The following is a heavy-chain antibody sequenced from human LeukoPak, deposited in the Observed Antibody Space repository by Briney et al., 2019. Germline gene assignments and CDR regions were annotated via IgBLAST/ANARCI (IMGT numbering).Heavy chain of an antibody. Sequence: PGGSLRLSCAVTGFTLSSYGMSWVRQAPGKGLEWVSAISGVGGSTYFADSVKGRFTISRDNSKNTLYLQMNSLTAEDTAVYYCARLNGEATIFGYWGQGSLVTVSS. CDR3: ARLNGEATIFGY. CDR2: ISGVGGST. D-gene: IGHD5-12*01. J-gene: IGHJ4*02. CDR1: GFTLSSYG. V-gene: IGHV3-23*01.